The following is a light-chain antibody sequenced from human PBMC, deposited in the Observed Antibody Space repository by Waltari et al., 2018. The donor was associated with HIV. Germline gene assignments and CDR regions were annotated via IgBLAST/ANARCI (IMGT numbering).Light chain of an antibody. V-gene: IGLV7-46*01. Sequence: TGVTRAPSLTVSPAGTAIPTSGSTTEPLPSEHHPYWFQQRPGQAPRTLIYDATDKHSWTPARFSPSFLGGKAALTLTAAQPEDEADYYCLLSYGSVRLFGGGTRLTV. CDR3: LLSYGSVRL. CDR2: DAT. J-gene: IGLJ3*02. CDR1: TEPLPSEHH.